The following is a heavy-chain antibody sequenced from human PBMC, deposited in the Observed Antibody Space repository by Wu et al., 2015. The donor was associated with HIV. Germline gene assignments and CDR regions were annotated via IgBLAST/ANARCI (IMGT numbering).Heavy chain of an antibody. CDR1: GYTFSSYD. CDR2: MNPNSGNT. V-gene: IGHV1-8*01. D-gene: IGHD6-13*01. CDR3: ARARKGAVAGVEFAWFDP. Sequence: QVQLVQSGTEVKKPGASVKVSCTASGYTFSSYDINWVRQAPGQGLQWMGWMNPNSGNTGSAQMFKGRVTMTRNTSISTAYMEVNSLRSEDTAVYYRARARKGAVAGVEFAWFDPWGQGTLVTVSS. J-gene: IGHJ5*02.